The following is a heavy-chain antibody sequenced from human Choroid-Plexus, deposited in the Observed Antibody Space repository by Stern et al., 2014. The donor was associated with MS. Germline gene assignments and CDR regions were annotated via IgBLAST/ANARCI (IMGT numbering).Heavy chain of an antibody. CDR3: ARGPPDYYDSSGYYTY. Sequence: VQLVESGPGLVKPSQTLSLTCTASGGSISSGGYYWSWLRPHPGKGLEWIGYIYYSGSTYYNPSLKSRVSISVDTSKNQFSLKLSSVTAADTAVYYCARGPPDYYDSSGYYTYWGQGTLVTVSS. J-gene: IGHJ4*02. V-gene: IGHV4-31*03. D-gene: IGHD3-22*01. CDR2: IYYSGST. CDR1: GGSISSGGYY.